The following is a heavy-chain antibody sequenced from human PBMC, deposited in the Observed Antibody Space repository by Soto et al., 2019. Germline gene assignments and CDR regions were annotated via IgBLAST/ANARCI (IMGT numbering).Heavy chain of an antibody. Sequence: GASVKVSCKASGYTFTNYAIHWVRQAPGQNLERMGWISAVNGNTKYSQRFQGRVTITSDTSASTAYMELSRLRSEDTAVYYCAAGGGPFGDYYYSSDIAILYQRTTLTISS. D-gene: IGHD4-17*01. CDR1: GYTFTNYA. CDR2: ISAVNGNT. J-gene: IGHJ6*02. CDR3: AAGGGPFGDYYYSSDIAI. V-gene: IGHV1-3*01.